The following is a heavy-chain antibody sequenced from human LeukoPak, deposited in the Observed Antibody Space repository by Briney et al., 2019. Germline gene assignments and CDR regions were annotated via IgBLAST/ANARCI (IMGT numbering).Heavy chain of an antibody. CDR1: GFTFSDYS. V-gene: IGHV3-48*01. CDR3: ARSSGYPFFDY. Sequence: GGSLRLSCEASGFTFSDYSMNWVRQAPGEGLEWLSYITSTSDTIYYADSVKGRFTSSRDNAKNSVYLQMNSLRAEDAAVYYCARSSGYPFFDYWGQGTLVTVSS. D-gene: IGHD3-22*01. CDR2: ITSTSDTI. J-gene: IGHJ4*02.